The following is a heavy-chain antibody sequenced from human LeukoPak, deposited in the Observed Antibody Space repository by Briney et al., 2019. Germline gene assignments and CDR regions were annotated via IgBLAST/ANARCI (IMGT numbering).Heavy chain of an antibody. D-gene: IGHD3-22*01. J-gene: IGHJ3*02. CDR1: GGSISSYY. CDR2: IYYSGST. CDR3: ARDHDSSGYDAFDI. V-gene: IGHV4-59*01. Sequence: KSSETLSLTRTVSGGSISSYYWSWIRQPPGKGLVWIGYIYYSGSTNYNPSLKSRVTISVDTSKNQFSLKLSSVTAADTAVYYCARDHDSSGYDAFDIWGQGTMVTVSS.